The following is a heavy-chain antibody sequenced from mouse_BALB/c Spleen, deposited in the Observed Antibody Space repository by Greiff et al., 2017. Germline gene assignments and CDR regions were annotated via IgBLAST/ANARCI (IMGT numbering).Heavy chain of an antibody. Sequence: QVQLQQSGAELMKPGASVKISCKATGYTFSSYWIEWVKQRPGHGLEWIGEILPGSGSTNYNEKFKGKATFTADTSSNTAYMQLSSLTSEDSAVYYCARGEIYYGNYEDAMDYWGQGTSVTVSS. D-gene: IGHD2-1*01. CDR2: ILPGSGST. CDR3: ARGEIYYGNYEDAMDY. V-gene: IGHV1-9*01. CDR1: GYTFSSYW. J-gene: IGHJ4*01.